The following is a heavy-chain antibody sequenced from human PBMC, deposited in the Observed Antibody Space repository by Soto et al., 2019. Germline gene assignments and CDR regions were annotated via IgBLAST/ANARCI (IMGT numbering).Heavy chain of an antibody. Sequence: SETLSLTSTVAGGSISSSSYYWGWISQPPGKGLEWIGSIYYSGSTYYNPSLKSRVTISVDTSKNQFSLKLSSVTAADTAVYYCAIAATLDNWFDPWGQGTLVTVSS. CDR1: GGSISSSSYY. CDR3: AIAATLDNWFDP. D-gene: IGHD2-15*01. V-gene: IGHV4-39*01. J-gene: IGHJ5*02. CDR2: IYYSGST.